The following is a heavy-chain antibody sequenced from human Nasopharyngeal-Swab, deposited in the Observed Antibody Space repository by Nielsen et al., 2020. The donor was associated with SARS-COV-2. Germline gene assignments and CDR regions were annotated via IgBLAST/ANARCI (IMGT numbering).Heavy chain of an antibody. V-gene: IGHV5-51*01. CDR1: GYSFTSYW. J-gene: IGHJ3*02. CDR3: ARRAYDILTGYLLDAFDI. Sequence: GGSLRLSCKGSGYSFTSYWIGWVRQMPGKGPEWMGIIYPGDSDTRYSPSFQGQVTISADKSISTAYLQWSSLKASDTAMYYCARRAYDILTGYLLDAFDIWGQGTMVTVSS. CDR2: IYPGDSDT. D-gene: IGHD3-9*01.